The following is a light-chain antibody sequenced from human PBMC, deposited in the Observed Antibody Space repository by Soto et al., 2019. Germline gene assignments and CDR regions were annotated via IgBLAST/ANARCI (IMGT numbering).Light chain of an antibody. CDR2: DAS. J-gene: IGKJ5*01. CDR3: QQFNNYPIT. V-gene: IGKV1D-13*01. CDR1: QGISSA. Sequence: GDRVTITCLASQGISSALAWYQQKPGKAPKLLIYDASSLESGVPSRFSGSGSGTDFTLTISRLQPEDFATYYCQQFNNYPITFGQGTRLEIK.